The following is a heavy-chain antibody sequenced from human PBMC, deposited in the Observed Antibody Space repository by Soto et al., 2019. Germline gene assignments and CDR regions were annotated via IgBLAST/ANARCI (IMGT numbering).Heavy chain of an antibody. CDR2: TSSDGSNT. Sequence: GGSLRLSCAASAFPFSSYGMHWVRQGPGRGLEWVAVTSSDGSNTYYGESVKGRFTISRDNSKNMVYLHMNSLRVEDTALYYCAKDRVGGPFYYYGMDVWGQGTTVTVSS. CDR1: AFPFSSYG. D-gene: IGHD1-26*01. CDR3: AKDRVGGPFYYYGMDV. V-gene: IGHV3-30*18. J-gene: IGHJ6*02.